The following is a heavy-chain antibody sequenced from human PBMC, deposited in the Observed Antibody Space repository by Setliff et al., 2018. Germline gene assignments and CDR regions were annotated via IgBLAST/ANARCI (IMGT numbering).Heavy chain of an antibody. CDR1: GYTFTSYG. Sequence: ASVKVSCKASGYTFTSYGISWVRQAPGQGLEWMGWISAYNGNTNYAQKLQGRVTMTTDTSTSTAYMELRSLRSDDTAVYYCARGAVMITFGGVIVMLYAFDIWGQGTVVTV. CDR2: ISAYNGNT. J-gene: IGHJ3*02. V-gene: IGHV1-18*01. D-gene: IGHD3-16*02. CDR3: ARGAVMITFGGVIVMLYAFDI.